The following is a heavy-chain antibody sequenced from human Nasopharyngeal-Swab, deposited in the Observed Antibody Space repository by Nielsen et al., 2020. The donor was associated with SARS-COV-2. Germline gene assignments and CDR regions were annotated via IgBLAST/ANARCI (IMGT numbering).Heavy chain of an antibody. D-gene: IGHD3-3*01. CDR2: IHHSGST. CDR3: ARGPVRYDFWSGYYCGFDY. J-gene: IGHJ4*02. CDR1: GGSFSGYY. V-gene: IGHV4-34*01. Sequence: GSLRLSRAVYGGSFSGYYWSWIRQPPGKGLEWIGEIHHSGSTDYNPSLKSRVTISVDTSKNQFSLKLSSVTAADTAVFYCARGPVRYDFWSGYYCGFDYWGQGTLVTVSS.